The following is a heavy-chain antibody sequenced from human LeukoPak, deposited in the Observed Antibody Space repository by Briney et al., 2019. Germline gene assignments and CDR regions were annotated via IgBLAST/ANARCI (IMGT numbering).Heavy chain of an antibody. V-gene: IGHV4-34*01. J-gene: IGHJ3*02. CDR3: ARAYYYGSGSYAFDI. D-gene: IGHD3-10*01. CDR2: INHSGYT. CDR1: GGSFSGYY. Sequence: PSETLSLTCALYGGSFSGYYWSWIRQSPGKGLEWIGQINHSGYTNYKPSLKSRVTISVDTSKNQFSLKLSSVTAADTAVYYCARAYYYGSGSYAFDIWGQGTMVTVSS.